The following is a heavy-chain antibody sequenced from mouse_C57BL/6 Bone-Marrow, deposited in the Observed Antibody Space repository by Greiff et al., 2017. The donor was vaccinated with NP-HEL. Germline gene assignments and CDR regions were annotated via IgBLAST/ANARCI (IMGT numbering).Heavy chain of an antibody. CDR2: IYPGDGDT. D-gene: IGHD2-3*01. Sequence: VKLQESGPELVKPGASVKISCKASGYAFSSSWMNWVKQRPGKGLEWIGRIYPGDGDTNYNGKFKGKATLTADKSSSTAYMQLISLTSENSAVYFCARNDGYLAWFAYWGQGTLVTVSA. V-gene: IGHV1-82*01. CDR3: ARNDGYLAWFAY. J-gene: IGHJ3*01. CDR1: GYAFSSSW.